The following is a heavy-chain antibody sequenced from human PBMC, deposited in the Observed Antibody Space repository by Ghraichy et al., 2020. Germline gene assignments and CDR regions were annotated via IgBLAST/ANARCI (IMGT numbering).Heavy chain of an antibody. V-gene: IGHV4-59*11. J-gene: IGHJ3*02. CDR2: SHYSGST. D-gene: IGHD2-21*02. CDR1: GGSISSPY. Sequence: SETLSLTCTVSGGSISSPYCGWIRQPPGKGLEWIGFSHYSGSTNSNPSLKSRVTISIDTSQNQFSLKLTSLTAADTAVYYCAKGRLRSALDIWGQGTMVTVSS. CDR3: AKGRLRSALDI.